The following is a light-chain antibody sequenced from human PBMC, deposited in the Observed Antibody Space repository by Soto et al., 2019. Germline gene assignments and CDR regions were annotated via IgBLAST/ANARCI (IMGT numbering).Light chain of an antibody. CDR1: SSDVGGYKY. J-gene: IGLJ1*01. V-gene: IGLV2-8*01. CDR3: ISYAGSNNYV. Sequence: QSALTQPPSASGSPGQSVTISCTGTSSDVGGYKYVSWYQQHPGKAPKLMIYAVNKRPSGVPDRFSGSKSDNTASLTVSGLQAEDEADYYCISYAGSNNYVFGPGTKLTVL. CDR2: AVN.